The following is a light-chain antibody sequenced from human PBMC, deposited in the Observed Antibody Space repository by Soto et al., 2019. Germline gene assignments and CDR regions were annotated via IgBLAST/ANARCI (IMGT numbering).Light chain of an antibody. CDR3: HQYGSSPQT. J-gene: IGKJ1*01. CDR1: QSISTTY. Sequence: EIVLTQSPGTLALSPGERAALSCRASQSISTTYLAWYQQKPGQAPRLLIHGASTRATGIPHRFSGSGSGTDFTLTISRLEPEDFAVYYCHQYGSSPQTFGQGTKVDIK. CDR2: GAS. V-gene: IGKV3-20*01.